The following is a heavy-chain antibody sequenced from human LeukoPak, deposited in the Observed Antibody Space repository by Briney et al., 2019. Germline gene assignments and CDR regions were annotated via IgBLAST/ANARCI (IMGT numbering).Heavy chain of an antibody. CDR1: GFTFSSYS. CDR3: AKDGSRSSSSRDYYYYYMDV. Sequence: GALRLSCAASGFTFSSYSMNWVRQAPGKGLEWVSSISSSSSYIYYADSVKGRFTISRDNSKNTLYLQMNSLRAEDTAVYYCAKDGSRSSSSRDYYYYYMDVWGKGTTVTVSS. V-gene: IGHV3-21*01. D-gene: IGHD6-6*01. CDR2: ISSSSSYI. J-gene: IGHJ6*03.